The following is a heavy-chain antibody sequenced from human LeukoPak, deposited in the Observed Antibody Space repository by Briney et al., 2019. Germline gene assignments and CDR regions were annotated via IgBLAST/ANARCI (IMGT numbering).Heavy chain of an antibody. V-gene: IGHV1-46*01. Sequence: ASVKVSCKASGYTFTSYYMHRVRQAPGQGLEWMGIINPSGGSTSYAQKFQGRVTMTRDTSTSTVYMELSSLRSEDTAVYYCARGVTTVTTYNWFDPWGQGTLVSVSS. CDR3: ARGVTTVTTYNWFDP. J-gene: IGHJ5*02. D-gene: IGHD4-11*01. CDR2: INPSGGST. CDR1: GYTFTSYY.